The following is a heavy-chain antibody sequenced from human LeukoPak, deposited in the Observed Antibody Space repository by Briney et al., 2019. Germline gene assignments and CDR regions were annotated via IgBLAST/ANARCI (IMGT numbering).Heavy chain of an antibody. CDR2: ISSSSSYI. CDR3: ARDMGPYYYGMDV. J-gene: IGHJ6*02. D-gene: IGHD3-10*01. V-gene: IGHV3-21*01. Sequence: NWVRQAPGKGLEWVSSISSSSSYIYYADSVKGRFTISRDNAKNSLYLQMNSLRAEDTAVYYCARDMGPYYYGMDVWGQGTTVTVSS.